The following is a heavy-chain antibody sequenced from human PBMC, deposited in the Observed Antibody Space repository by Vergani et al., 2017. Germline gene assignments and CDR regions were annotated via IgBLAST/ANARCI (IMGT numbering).Heavy chain of an antibody. CDR1: GDSIISRSYY. Sequence: QMQLQESGPGLVKASETLSLTCTVSGDSIISRSYYWGWIRQPPGKGLEWSGSIYNSGNGDSSSSLTSRVTISADTSKNQFSLRLTSVTAADTAVYYCASAKYYSDSTSQFRGRYFDVWGRGTLVTVPS. D-gene: IGHD3-16*01. J-gene: IGHJ2*01. V-gene: IGHV4-39*01. CDR2: IYNSGNG. CDR3: ASAKYYSDSTSQFRGRYFDV.